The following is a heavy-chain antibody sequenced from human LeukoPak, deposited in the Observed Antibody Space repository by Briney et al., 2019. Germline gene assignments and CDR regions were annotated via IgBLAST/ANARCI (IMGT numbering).Heavy chain of an antibody. CDR1: GGSISSYY. D-gene: IGHD6-19*01. V-gene: IGHV4-59*12. J-gene: IGHJ6*02. CDR2: IIYSGST. Sequence: SETLSLTCTVSGGSISSYYWSWIRQPPGKGLEWIGYIIYSGSTNYNPSLKSRVTISVDTSKNQFSLKLSSVTAADTAVYYCARGYSSGWGGYFYYGMDVWGQGTTVTVSS. CDR3: ARGYSSGWGGYFYYGMDV.